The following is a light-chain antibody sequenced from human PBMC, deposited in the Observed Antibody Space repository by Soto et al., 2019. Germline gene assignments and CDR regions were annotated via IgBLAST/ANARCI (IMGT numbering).Light chain of an antibody. CDR2: EGS. V-gene: IGLV2-14*02. J-gene: IGLJ1*01. Sequence: QSALTQPASVSGSPGQSITISCTGTSSDVGSYNLVSWYQQHPGKAPKLIIYEGSKRPSGVSDRFSVSRSGNTASLTISGLQAEDEADYYCTSYTSRGTRVFGTGTKLTVL. CDR1: SSDVGSYNL. CDR3: TSYTSRGTRV.